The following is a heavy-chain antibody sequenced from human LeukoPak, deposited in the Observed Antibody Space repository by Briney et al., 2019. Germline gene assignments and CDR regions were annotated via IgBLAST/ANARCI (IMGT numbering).Heavy chain of an antibody. Sequence: PGGSLRLSCAASGFTFSSYWMPWVRQAPGKGLVWVSRINSDGSSTSYADSVKGRYTISRDNAKNTLYLQMNSLRAEDTAVYYCARVPNAYCGGGCYTYYFDYWGQGTLVTVSS. CDR3: ARVPNAYCGGGCYTYYFDY. CDR2: INSDGSST. CDR1: GFTFSSYW. J-gene: IGHJ4*02. V-gene: IGHV3-74*01. D-gene: IGHD2-21*02.